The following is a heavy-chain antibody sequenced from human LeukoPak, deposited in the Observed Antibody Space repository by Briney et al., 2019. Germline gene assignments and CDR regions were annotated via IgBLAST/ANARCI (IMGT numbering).Heavy chain of an antibody. CDR3: ARGEYYGSGNYYYYYMGV. J-gene: IGHJ6*03. D-gene: IGHD3-10*01. V-gene: IGHV4-4*07. Sequence: SETLSLTCTVSGGSISSYYWSWIRQHAGKGLEWIGRIYTSGSTNYNPSLKSRVTMSVDTSKNQFSLKLSSVTAADTAVYYCARGEYYGSGNYYYYYMGVWGKGTTVTVSS. CDR2: IYTSGST. CDR1: GGSISSYY.